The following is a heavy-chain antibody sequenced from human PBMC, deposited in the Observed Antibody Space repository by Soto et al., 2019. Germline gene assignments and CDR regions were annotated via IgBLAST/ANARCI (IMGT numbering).Heavy chain of an antibody. D-gene: IGHD1-1*01. CDR1: GACISGVY. V-gene: IGHV4-4*07. Sequence: ETLSLVWTGSGACISGVYWSWIRKSGGKGVEWTGRTYATATTDYNASRNSRVMMAVDRSKKKFSLKLRSVTAPDTPIYYCVRDGTNTLRDSFAPWGQGISAPVSS. CDR3: VRDGTNTLRDSFAP. J-gene: IGHJ5*02. CDR2: TYATATT.